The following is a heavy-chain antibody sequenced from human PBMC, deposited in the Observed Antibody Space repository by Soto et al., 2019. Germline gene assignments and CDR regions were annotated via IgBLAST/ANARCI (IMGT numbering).Heavy chain of an antibody. CDR1: GFTLSNYW. CDR2: INTDGSTT. J-gene: IGHJ4*02. CDR3: VRISSGDGYTFGY. V-gene: IGHV3-74*01. Sequence: EVQLVESGGVSVQPGGSLRLSCTGSGFTLSNYWVHWVRQAPGKGLVWVSRINTDGSTTTYADSVKGRFTISRDNAKNTLYLQMNSLRDEDTAVYYCVRISSGDGYTFGYWGQGTLVTVSS. D-gene: IGHD6-25*01.